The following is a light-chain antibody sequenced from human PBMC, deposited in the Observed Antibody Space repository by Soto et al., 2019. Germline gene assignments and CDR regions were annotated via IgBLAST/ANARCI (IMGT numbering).Light chain of an antibody. CDR2: GAS. CDR3: QQYNNWPPT. Sequence: EIVMTQCPATLSVSPGERATLSCRASQSVSGNLAWYQQKPGQAPRLLIYGASTRATGIPARFSGSGSGTEFTLTISSLQSEDCAVYYCQQYNNWPPTFGQGTKEEIK. V-gene: IGKV3D-15*01. CDR1: QSVSGN. J-gene: IGKJ1*01.